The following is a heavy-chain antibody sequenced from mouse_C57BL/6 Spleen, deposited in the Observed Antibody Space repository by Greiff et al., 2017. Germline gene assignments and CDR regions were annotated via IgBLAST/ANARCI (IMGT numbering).Heavy chain of an antibody. CDR2: IYPGSGST. D-gene: IGHD1-1*01. V-gene: IGHV1-55*01. J-gene: IGHJ1*03. Sequence: VQLQQSGAELVKPGASVKMSCKASGYTFTSYWITWVKQRPGQGLEWIGDIYPGSGSTNYNEKFKSKATLTVDTSSSTAYMQLSSLTSEDSAVYYCALYYGSRDWYFDVWGTGTTVTVSS. CDR1: GYTFTSYW. CDR3: ALYYGSRDWYFDV.